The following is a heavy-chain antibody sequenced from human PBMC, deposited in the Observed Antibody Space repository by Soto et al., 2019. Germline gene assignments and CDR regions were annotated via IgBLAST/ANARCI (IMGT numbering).Heavy chain of an antibody. J-gene: IGHJ1*01. CDR2: TFYRSKWFY. CDR3: ARDDSQVDEYFQQ. CDR1: GDSVYSSSAA. Sequence: PSQTLSLTCAISGDSVYSSSAAWNWIRQSPSRGLEWLGRTFYRSKWFYDYARSVQSRIVINPDTSKNQFSLLLNSVTPEDTAVYYCARDDSQVDEYFQQWGQGTLVTVSS. V-gene: IGHV6-1*01. D-gene: IGHD2-15*01.